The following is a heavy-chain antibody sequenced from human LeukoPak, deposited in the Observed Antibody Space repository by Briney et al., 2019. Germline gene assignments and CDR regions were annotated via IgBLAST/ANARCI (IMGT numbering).Heavy chain of an antibody. Sequence: SETLSLTCTVSGGSISSYYWSWIRQPPGKGLEWIGYIYYSGSTNYNPSLKSRVTMSVDTSKNQFSLKLSSVTAADTAVYYCARDLYGSRDYWGQGTLVTVSS. J-gene: IGHJ4*02. CDR1: GGSISSYY. V-gene: IGHV4-59*12. D-gene: IGHD3-10*01. CDR2: IYYSGST. CDR3: ARDLYGSRDY.